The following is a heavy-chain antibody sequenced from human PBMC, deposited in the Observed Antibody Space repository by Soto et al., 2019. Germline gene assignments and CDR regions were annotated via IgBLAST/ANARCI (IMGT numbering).Heavy chain of an antibody. CDR3: VRQGIGSLHGLVDV. J-gene: IGHJ6*02. V-gene: IGHV4-59*08. CDR2: VYNTGGT. CDR1: SGPSSSHN. D-gene: IGHD1-26*01. Sequence: QVQLQQSGPGLVKPSETLSLTCTVSSGPSSSHNWGWIRQSPGRGLEWIGYVYNTGGTSYNPSLKSRVTTSDDTPANHISLTLSFVTAAATAIYYCVRQGIGSLHGLVDVWGQGTTVSVSS.